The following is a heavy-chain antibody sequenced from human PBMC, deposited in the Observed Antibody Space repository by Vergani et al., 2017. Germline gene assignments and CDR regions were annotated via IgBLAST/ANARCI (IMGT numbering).Heavy chain of an antibody. CDR3: ARATSAAAGNPTFFYYCYYYMDV. V-gene: IGHV1-8*01. CDR2: MNPKSGNT. Sequence: QVQLVQSGAEVKKPGASVKVSCKASGYNFTSFDINWVRLATGQGLEWMGWMNPKSGNTAYAAKFQGRITMTRDSSTDTAYMEMKSLRSEDTAVYYCARATSAAAGNPTFFYYCYYYMDVWGKGTTVTVSS. D-gene: IGHD6-13*01. J-gene: IGHJ6*03. CDR1: GYNFTSFD.